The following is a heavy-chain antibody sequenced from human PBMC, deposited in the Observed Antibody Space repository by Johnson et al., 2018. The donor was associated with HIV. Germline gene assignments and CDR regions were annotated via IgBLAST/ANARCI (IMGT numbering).Heavy chain of an antibody. CDR3: ARGGDSGWYVDAFNI. CDR2: ISGSGGST. D-gene: IGHD6-19*01. V-gene: IGHV3-23*04. CDR1: GFTFSSYA. J-gene: IGHJ3*02. Sequence: VQVVESGGGVVQAGRSLRLSCAASGFTFSSYAMSWVRQAPGKGLEWVSAISGSGGSTYYADPVKGRFTISRDNSKNPLYLQMNSLRAEDTAVYYCARGGDSGWYVDAFNIWGQGTMVTVSS.